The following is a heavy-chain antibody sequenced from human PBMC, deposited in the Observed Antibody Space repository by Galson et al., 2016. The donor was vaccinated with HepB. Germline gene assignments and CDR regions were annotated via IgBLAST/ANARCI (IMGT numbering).Heavy chain of an antibody. V-gene: IGHV3-30-3*01. CDR3: AKEVEPAANVYYYYCGMDV. J-gene: IGHJ6*02. CDR1: GFTFSSYA. CDR2: ISYDGSNK. D-gene: IGHD2-2*01. Sequence: SLRLSCAASGFTFSSYAMHWVRQAPGKGLEWVAVISYDGSNKYYADSVKGRFTISRDNSKNTVYLQMNSLRAEDTAVYYCAKEVEPAANVYYYYCGMDVWGQGTTVTVSS.